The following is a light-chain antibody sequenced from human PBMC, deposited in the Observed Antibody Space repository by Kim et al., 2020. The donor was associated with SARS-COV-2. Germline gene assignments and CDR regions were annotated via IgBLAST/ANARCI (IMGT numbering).Light chain of an antibody. V-gene: IGLV3-1*01. Sequence: HGQTASITCSGDKLGDKYASWYQQKPGQSPVLVVYQDNKRPSGIPERFSGSNSGNTATLTISGTRAMDDADYYCQTWDSSSRHVVFGGGTQLTVL. CDR1: KLGDKY. J-gene: IGLJ2*01. CDR2: QDN. CDR3: QTWDSSSRHVV.